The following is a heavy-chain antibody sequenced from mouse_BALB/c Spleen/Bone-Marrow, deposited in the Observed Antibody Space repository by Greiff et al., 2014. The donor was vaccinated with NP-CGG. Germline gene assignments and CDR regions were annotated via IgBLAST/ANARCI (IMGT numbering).Heavy chain of an antibody. J-gene: IGHJ3*01. D-gene: IGHD3-1*01. V-gene: IGHV1-20*02. Sequence: VQLQQPGPELVKPGASVKISCKASGYSFTDYFMNWVMQSHVKSLEWIGRINPYNGDTFYNQKFKGKATLTIDKSSSTAHMELRSLASEDSAVYYCASGATAYWGQGTLVTVSA. CDR1: GYSFTDYF. CDR2: INPYNGDT. CDR3: ASGATAY.